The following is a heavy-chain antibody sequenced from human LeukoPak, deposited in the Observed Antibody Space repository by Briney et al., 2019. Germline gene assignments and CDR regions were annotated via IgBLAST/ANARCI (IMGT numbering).Heavy chain of an antibody. V-gene: IGHV3-30-3*01. Sequence: PGRSLRLSCAASGFTFSSYVMHWVRQAPGKGLEWVVVISYDGSNKYYADSVKGRFTISRDNSKNTLYLQMNSLRAEDTAVYYCAKGRGTTVTAAANYWGQGTLVTVSS. CDR2: ISYDGSNK. J-gene: IGHJ4*02. CDR1: GFTFSSYV. D-gene: IGHD4-17*01. CDR3: AKGRGTTVTAAANY.